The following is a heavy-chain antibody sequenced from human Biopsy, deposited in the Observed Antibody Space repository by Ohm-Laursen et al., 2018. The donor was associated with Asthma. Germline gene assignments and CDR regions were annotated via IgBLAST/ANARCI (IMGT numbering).Heavy chain of an antibody. V-gene: IGHV4-39*01. D-gene: IGHD6-13*01. J-gene: IGHJ6*02. CDR2: IYYSGTA. Sequence: SDTLSLTWSLSSGSGGYMRSGNYYWGWIRQPPGKGLEWIGSIYYSGTAYYNPSLESRVTVPADTSKNQFSLKLTSVSAADTAVYYCVRGSSSWHHGPFHYYYGLDVWGQGTTATVSS. CDR1: SGSGGYMRSGNYY. CDR3: VRGSSSWHHGPFHYYYGLDV.